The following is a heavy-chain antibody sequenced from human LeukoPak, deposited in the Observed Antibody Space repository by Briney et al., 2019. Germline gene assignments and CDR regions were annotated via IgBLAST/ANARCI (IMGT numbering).Heavy chain of an antibody. J-gene: IGHJ4*02. CDR1: GTSINDYY. Sequence: SETLSLTCTVSGTSINDYYWSWIRQPPGKRLEWIGYIYFSGHTNYSPPLKSRVTMSLDAPRDHFSLQLNSVTAADTAVYYCVRGHGYSGHALAYWGQGILVTVSS. CDR2: IYFSGHT. D-gene: IGHD5-12*01. CDR3: VRGHGYSGHALAY. V-gene: IGHV4-59*01.